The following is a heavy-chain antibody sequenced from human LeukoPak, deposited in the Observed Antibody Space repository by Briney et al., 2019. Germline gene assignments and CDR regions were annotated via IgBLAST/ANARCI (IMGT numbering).Heavy chain of an antibody. Sequence: GGSLRLSCTAAGFSFSGHWMHWARQLPGKGLVWVSRISPTGSTTSYADSVKGRFTVSRDNAKNTLYLQVNNLRAEDTAVYYCARGPNSNWSGLDFWGQGTLLTVSS. D-gene: IGHD6-6*01. J-gene: IGHJ4*02. CDR3: ARGPNSNWSGLDF. V-gene: IGHV3-74*01. CDR1: GFSFSGHW. CDR2: ISPTGSTT.